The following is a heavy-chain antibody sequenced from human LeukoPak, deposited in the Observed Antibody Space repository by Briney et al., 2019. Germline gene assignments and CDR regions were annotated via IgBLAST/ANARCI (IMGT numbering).Heavy chain of an antibody. J-gene: IGHJ5*02. Sequence: SETLSLTCTVSGYSISSGYYWGWIRQPPGKGLEWIGSIFHSGSTYYNPSLKSRVTISVDTSKNQFSLKLSSVTAADTAVYYCARSGAYYDSSGYLPPWGQGTLVTVSS. CDR1: GYSISSGYY. V-gene: IGHV4-38-2*02. CDR2: IFHSGST. CDR3: ARSGAYYDSSGYLPP. D-gene: IGHD3-22*01.